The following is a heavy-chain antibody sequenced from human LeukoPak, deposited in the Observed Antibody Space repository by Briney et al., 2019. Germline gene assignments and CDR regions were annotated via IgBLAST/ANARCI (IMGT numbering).Heavy chain of an antibody. D-gene: IGHD3-16*02. J-gene: IGHJ3*02. CDR1: GGSISSYY. V-gene: IGHV4-39*07. Sequence: SETLSLTCTVSGGSISSYYWGWIRQPPGKGLEWIGSIYYSGSTYYNPSLKSRVTISVDTSKNQFSLKLSSVTAADTAVYYCARRGYDYVWGSYRYSAFDIWGQGTMVTVSS. CDR2: IYYSGST. CDR3: ARRGYDYVWGSYRYSAFDI.